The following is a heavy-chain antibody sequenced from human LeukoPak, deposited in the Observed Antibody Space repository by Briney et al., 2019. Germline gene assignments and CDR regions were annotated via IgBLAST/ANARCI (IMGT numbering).Heavy chain of an antibody. CDR2: IIPIFGTA. D-gene: IGHD3-16*01. J-gene: IGHJ4*02. CDR1: GYTFTSYD. CDR3: AMNWEAGGVDY. V-gene: IGHV1-69*13. Sequence: SVKVSCKASGYTFTSYDINWVRQAPGQGLEWMGGIIPIFGTANYAQKFQGRVTITADESTSTAYMELSSLRSEDTAVYYCAMNWEAGGVDYWGQGTLVTVSS.